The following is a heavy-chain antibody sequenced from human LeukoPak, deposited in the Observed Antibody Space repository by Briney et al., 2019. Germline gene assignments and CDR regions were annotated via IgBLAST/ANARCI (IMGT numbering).Heavy chain of an antibody. CDR3: ARGLRRYWYFDL. CDR1: GGSFSGYY. V-gene: IGHV4-34*01. CDR2: ISHSGST. Sequence: SETLSLTCAVYGGSFSGYYWSWIRQPPGKGLEWIGEISHSGSTNYNPSLKSRVTISVDTSKNQFSLKLSSVTAADTAVYYCARGLRRYWYFDLWGRGTLVTVSS. J-gene: IGHJ2*01.